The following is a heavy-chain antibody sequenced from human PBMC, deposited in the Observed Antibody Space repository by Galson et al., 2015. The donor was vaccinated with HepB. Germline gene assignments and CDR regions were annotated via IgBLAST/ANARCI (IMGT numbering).Heavy chain of an antibody. CDR1: GFTFSSYS. V-gene: IGHV3-48*04. Sequence: SLRLSCAASGFTFSSYSMNWVRQAPGKGLEWVSYISSSSSTIYYADSVKGRFTISRDNAKNSLYLQMNSLRAEDTAVYYCARDFPVAGTMGEAYWGQGTLVTVSS. D-gene: IGHD6-19*01. CDR3: ARDFPVAGTMGEAY. J-gene: IGHJ4*02. CDR2: ISSSSSTI.